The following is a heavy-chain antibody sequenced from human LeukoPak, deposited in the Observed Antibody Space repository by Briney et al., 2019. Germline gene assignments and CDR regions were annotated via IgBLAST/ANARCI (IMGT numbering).Heavy chain of an antibody. CDR2: IRYDGSNK. Sequence: GGSLRLSCVASGFIFSSYGMHWVRQAPGKGLDWVAFIRYDGSNKYYADSVKGRFTISRDNSKLYLQMNSLRAEDTAVYYCAKKGYSNGWRDSYYFDCWGQGTLVTVSS. CDR3: AKKGYSNGWRDSYYFDC. V-gene: IGHV3-30*02. J-gene: IGHJ4*02. D-gene: IGHD6-19*01. CDR1: GFIFSSYG.